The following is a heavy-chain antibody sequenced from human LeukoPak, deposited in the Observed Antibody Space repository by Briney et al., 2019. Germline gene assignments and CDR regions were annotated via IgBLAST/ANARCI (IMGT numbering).Heavy chain of an antibody. V-gene: IGHV4-61*01. J-gene: IGHJ4*02. D-gene: IGHD5-12*01. CDR1: GGSVSSGSYY. CDR3: ARAPVATPSEFDY. Sequence: SETLSLTCTVSGGSVSSGSYYWSWIRQPPGKGLEWIGYIYYSGSTNCNPSLKSRVTISVDTSKNQFSLKLSSVTAADTAVYYCARAPVATPSEFDYWGQGTLVTVSS. CDR2: IYYSGST.